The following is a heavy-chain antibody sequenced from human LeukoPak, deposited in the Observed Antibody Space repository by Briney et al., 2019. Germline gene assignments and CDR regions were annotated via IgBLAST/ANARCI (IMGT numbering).Heavy chain of an antibody. CDR3: ARDQNLFDAFDI. Sequence: GGSLRLSCAASGFTFSRYSMNWVRQAPGKGLEWVSSISISSSYIYYADSVKGRFTISRDNAKNSLYLQMNSLRAEDTAIYYCARDQNLFDAFDIWGQGTMVTVSS. CDR2: ISISSSYI. J-gene: IGHJ3*02. CDR1: GFTFSRYS. V-gene: IGHV3-21*01. D-gene: IGHD2/OR15-2a*01.